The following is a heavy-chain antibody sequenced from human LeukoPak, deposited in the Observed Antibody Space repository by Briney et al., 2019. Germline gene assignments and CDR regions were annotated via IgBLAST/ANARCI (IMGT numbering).Heavy chain of an antibody. CDR2: ISSRSSTI. CDR1: GFTFSSYS. Sequence: GGSLRLSCAASGFTFSSYSMNWVRQAPGKGLEWVSYISSRSSTIYYADSVKGRFTISRDNSKNTLYLQMNSLRAEDTAIYYCAKDLWWFGEFPNAFENWGQGTMVTGSS. J-gene: IGHJ3*02. CDR3: AKDLWWFGEFPNAFEN. V-gene: IGHV3-48*01. D-gene: IGHD3-10*01.